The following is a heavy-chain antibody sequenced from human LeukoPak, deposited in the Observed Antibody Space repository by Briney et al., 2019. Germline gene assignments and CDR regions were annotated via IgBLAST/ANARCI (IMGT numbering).Heavy chain of an antibody. Sequence: LAASVKVSCKASGYTFTSYDINWVRQTTGQGLEWMGWMNPGSGNTGYAQKFQGRVTMTRNTSINTVYMEVSGLRSEDTAVYYCTRGGIIILGVATVVDYWGQGTLVTVSS. J-gene: IGHJ4*02. CDR3: TRGGIIILGVATVVDY. CDR1: GYTFTSYD. D-gene: IGHD3/OR15-3a*01. V-gene: IGHV1-8*01. CDR2: MNPGSGNT.